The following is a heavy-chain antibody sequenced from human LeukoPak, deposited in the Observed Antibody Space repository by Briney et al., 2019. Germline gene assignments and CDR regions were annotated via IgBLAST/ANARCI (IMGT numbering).Heavy chain of an antibody. D-gene: IGHD2-21*02. J-gene: IGHJ4*02. CDR3: ASVTAPLDY. CDR2: ISASGSPI. CDR1: GFTFSSYA. V-gene: IGHV3-48*03. Sequence: GGSLRLSCAASGFTFSSYAMTWVRQAPGKGLEWVSYISASGSPIYYADSVKGRFTISRDNAKNSLYLQMNSLRAEDTALYYCASVTAPLDYWGQGTLVTVSS.